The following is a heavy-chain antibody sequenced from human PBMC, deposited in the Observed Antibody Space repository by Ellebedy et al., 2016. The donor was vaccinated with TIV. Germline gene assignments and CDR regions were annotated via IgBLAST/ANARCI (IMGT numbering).Heavy chain of an antibody. CDR1: GGSFSGYY. CDR3: ARLPRRSLKNWNDVRRAWDY. J-gene: IGHJ4*02. D-gene: IGHD1-1*01. V-gene: IGHV4-34*01. CDR2: INHSGST. Sequence: SETLSLTXAVYGGSFSGYYWSWIRQPPGKGLEWIGEINHSGSTNYNPSLKSRVTISVDTSKNQFSLKLSSVTAADTAVYYCARLPRRSLKNWNDVRRAWDYWGQGTLVTVSS.